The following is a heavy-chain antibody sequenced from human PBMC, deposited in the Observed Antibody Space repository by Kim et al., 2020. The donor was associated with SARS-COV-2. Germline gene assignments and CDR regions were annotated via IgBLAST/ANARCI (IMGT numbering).Heavy chain of an antibody. CDR3: AKGFLKGSGSGSYYLFDY. CDR1: GFTFSSYA. V-gene: IGHV3-23*01. D-gene: IGHD3-10*01. J-gene: IGHJ4*02. Sequence: GGSLRLSCAASGFTFSSYAMSWVRQAPGKGLEWVSAISGSGGSTYYADSVKGRFTISRDNSKNTLYLQMNSLRAEDTAVYYCAKGFLKGSGSGSYYLFDYWGQGTLVTVSS. CDR2: ISGSGGST.